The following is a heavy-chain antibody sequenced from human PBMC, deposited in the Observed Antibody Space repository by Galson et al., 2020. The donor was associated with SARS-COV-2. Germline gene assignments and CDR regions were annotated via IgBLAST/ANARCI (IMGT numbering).Heavy chain of an antibody. V-gene: IGHV4-31*03. CDR3: ARVRTTMIVVVITSDAFDS. CDR2: IYYSGST. D-gene: IGHD3-22*01. CDR1: GGSISSGGYY. J-gene: IGHJ3*02. Sequence: ETSETLSLTCTVSGGSISSGGYYWSWIRQHPGKGLEWIGYIYYSGSTYYNPSLKSRVTISVDTSKNQFSLKLSSVTAADTAVYYCARVRTTMIVVVITSDAFDSWGQGTMVTVSS.